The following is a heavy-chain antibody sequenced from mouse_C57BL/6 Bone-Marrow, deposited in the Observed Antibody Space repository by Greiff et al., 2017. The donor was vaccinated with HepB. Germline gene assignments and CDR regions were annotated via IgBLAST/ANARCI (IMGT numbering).Heavy chain of an antibody. Sequence: EVQRVESGGGLVKPGGSLKLSCAASGFTFSSYAMSWVRQTPEKRLEWVATISDGGSYTYYPDNVKGRFTISRDNAKNNLYLQMSHLKSEDTAMYYCARGIYYYGSSYEAMDYWGQGTSVTVSS. V-gene: IGHV5-4*01. J-gene: IGHJ4*01. CDR3: ARGIYYYGSSYEAMDY. CDR2: ISDGGSYT. D-gene: IGHD1-1*01. CDR1: GFTFSSYA.